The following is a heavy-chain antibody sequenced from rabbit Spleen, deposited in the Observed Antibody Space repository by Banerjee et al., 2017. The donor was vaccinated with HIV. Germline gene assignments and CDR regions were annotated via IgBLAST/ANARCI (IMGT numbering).Heavy chain of an antibody. Sequence: QEQLEESGGDLVKPGASLTLTCKASGFDFSNDYMCWVRQAPGKGLEWIGCKYGGTSGNIYYASWAKGRFTISKTSSTTVTLKMTSLTAADTATYFCARDTSSSFSSYGMDLWGPGTLVTVS. J-gene: IGHJ6*01. D-gene: IGHD1-1*01. CDR1: GFDFSNDY. CDR3: ARDTSSSFSSYGMDL. CDR2: KYGGTSGNI. V-gene: IGHV1S45*01.